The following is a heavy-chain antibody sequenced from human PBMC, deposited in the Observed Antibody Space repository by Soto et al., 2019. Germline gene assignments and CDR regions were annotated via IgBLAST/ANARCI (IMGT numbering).Heavy chain of an antibody. V-gene: IGHV3-30-3*01. CDR1: GFTFSSYA. CDR3: ARDPGYTVSDPPLQDNDY. Sequence: GGSLRLSCAASGFTFSSYAMHWVRQAPGKGLEWVAVISYDGSNKYYADSVKGRFTISRDNSKNTLYLQMNSLRAEDTAVYYCARDPGYTVSDPPLQDNDYWGQGTLVTVSS. CDR2: ISYDGSNK. D-gene: IGHD5-12*01. J-gene: IGHJ4*02.